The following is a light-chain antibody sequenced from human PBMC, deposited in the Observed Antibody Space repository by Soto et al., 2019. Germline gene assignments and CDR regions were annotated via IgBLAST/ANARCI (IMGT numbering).Light chain of an antibody. V-gene: IGKV1-5*03. CDR2: MAS. CDR1: QSLNKW. Sequence: DIQMTQSPSTLSASIGDRVTITCRASQSLNKWLAWFQQKPGKAPKLLIAMASYLESGVPSRFSGSGSGTEFTLTITSLQPDDFATYYCQQYNTFPRTFGQGTKVELK. J-gene: IGKJ1*01. CDR3: QQYNTFPRT.